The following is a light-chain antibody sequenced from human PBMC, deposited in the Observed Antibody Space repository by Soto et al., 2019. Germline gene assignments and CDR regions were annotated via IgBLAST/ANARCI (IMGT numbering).Light chain of an antibody. CDR3: SSYTNINTRACV. J-gene: IGLJ1*01. CDR2: EVT. V-gene: IGLV2-14*01. Sequence: QSALTQPASVSGSPGQSITISCIGTSGDIGSYNRVSWYQQHPGKAPKLIIYEVTDRPSGVSNRFSGSKSGNTASLTISGLQAEDEAEYYCSSYTNINTRACVFGTGTKSPS. CDR1: SGDIGSYNR.